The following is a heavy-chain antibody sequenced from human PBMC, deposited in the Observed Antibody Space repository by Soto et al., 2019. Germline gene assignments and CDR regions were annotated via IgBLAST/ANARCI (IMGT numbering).Heavy chain of an antibody. CDR1: GFTFSSYA. CDR2: ISGSGGST. D-gene: IGHD3-3*01. V-gene: IGHV3-23*01. J-gene: IGHJ4*02. Sequence: GGSLRLSCAASGFTFSSYAMSWVRQAPGKGLEWVSAISGSGGSTYYADSVKGRFTISRDNSKNTLNLQMNSLRAEDTAVYYCAKDETFYDFWSGYFDYWGQGTLVTVSS. CDR3: AKDETFYDFWSGYFDY.